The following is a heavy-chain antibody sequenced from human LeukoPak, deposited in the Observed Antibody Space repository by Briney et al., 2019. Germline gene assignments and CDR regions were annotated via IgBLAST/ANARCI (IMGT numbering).Heavy chain of an antibody. CDR1: GCTSSYYY. Sequence: GGSLILSCAASGCTSSYYYMSWIRKAPGKRLEWVSYITSGGNTIYYAYSVKGRFTISRDNAKNSLYLQISSLRAEDTTVYYCTRGRVGATGYFDNWGQGTLVTVSS. V-gene: IGHV3-11*01. D-gene: IGHD1-26*01. CDR2: ITSGGNTI. CDR3: TRGRVGATGYFDN. J-gene: IGHJ4*02.